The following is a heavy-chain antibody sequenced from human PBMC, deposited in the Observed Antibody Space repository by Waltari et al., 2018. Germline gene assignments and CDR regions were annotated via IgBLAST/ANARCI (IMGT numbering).Heavy chain of an antibody. CDR1: GYSISTGYY. V-gene: IGHV4-38-2*01. D-gene: IGHD2-21*01. J-gene: IGHJ4*02. Sequence: QVQLQESGPGLVKPSETLSLTCVVSGYSISTGYYWGWIRQPPGKGLEWIGSIHHSGSTYDIPSLKSRVTISVDTPKNLFSLRLNSVTAADTAVYYCVRQGRVISGPESFFDYWGQGTPVTVSS. CDR2: IHHSGST. CDR3: VRQGRVISGPESFFDY.